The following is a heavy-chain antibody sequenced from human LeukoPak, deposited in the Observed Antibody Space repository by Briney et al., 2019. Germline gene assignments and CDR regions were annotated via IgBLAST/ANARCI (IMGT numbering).Heavy chain of an antibody. D-gene: IGHD1-26*01. CDR2: ISSNGGST. CDR3: VNSGTTAFDY. Sequence: GGSLRLSCSAFGFTFSTYAMHWVRQAPGKGLEYVSAISSNGGSTYYADSVKGRFTISRDNSKNTLYLQMSSLRAEDTAVYYCVNSGTTAFDYWGQGTLVTVSS. CDR1: GFTFSTYA. J-gene: IGHJ4*02. V-gene: IGHV3-64D*06.